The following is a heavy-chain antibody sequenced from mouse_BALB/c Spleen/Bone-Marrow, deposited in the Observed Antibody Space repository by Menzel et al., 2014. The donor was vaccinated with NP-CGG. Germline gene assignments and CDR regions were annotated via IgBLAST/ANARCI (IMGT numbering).Heavy chain of an antibody. J-gene: IGHJ1*01. CDR1: GYSFTGYY. V-gene: IGHV1-31*01. CDR2: IYPYNGVS. Sequence: VHVKQSGPELVKPGASVKISCKASGYSFTGYYMHWVKRSHGNSLDWIGYIYPYNGVSSHNQKFKGKATLTVDKSSSTAYMELRSLTSDDSAVYYCESRGEYFDVWGAGTTVTVSS. CDR3: ESRGEYFDV.